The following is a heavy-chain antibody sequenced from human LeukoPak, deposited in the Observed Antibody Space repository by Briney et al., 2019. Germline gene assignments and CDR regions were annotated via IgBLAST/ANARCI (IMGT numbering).Heavy chain of an antibody. J-gene: IGHJ5*02. Sequence: SQTLSLTCAVSGVSISSGGYSWIWLRRPPGKGLEWIVYIYHSGSTYYNPSLKSRVTISVDRSKNQFSQKLSSVTAADPAVYYCARAAPAGGYCSSTSCYINTSHPFDPWGQGTLVTVSS. CDR2: IYHSGST. CDR1: GVSISSGGYS. CDR3: ARAAPAGGYCSSTSCYINTSHPFDP. D-gene: IGHD2-2*02. V-gene: IGHV4-30-2*01.